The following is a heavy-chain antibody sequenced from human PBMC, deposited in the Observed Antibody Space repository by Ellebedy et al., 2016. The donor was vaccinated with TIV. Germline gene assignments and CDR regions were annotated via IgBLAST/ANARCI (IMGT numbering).Heavy chain of an antibody. CDR3: ARGAERGYTYGSVY. Sequence: GESLKISCAASGFTFSRYSMNWVRQAPGKGLEWVSYISSSGTNIYYADSVKGRFTISRDNAKNSLYLQMNSLRAEDTAGYYCARGAERGYTYGSVYWGQGTLVTVSS. CDR1: GFTFSRYS. J-gene: IGHJ4*02. D-gene: IGHD5-18*01. V-gene: IGHV3-48*04. CDR2: ISSSGTNI.